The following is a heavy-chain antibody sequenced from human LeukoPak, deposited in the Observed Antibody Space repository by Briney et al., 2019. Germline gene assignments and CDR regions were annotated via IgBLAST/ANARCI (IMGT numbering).Heavy chain of an antibody. CDR1: GFAFGSEA. V-gene: IGHV3-23*01. CDR2: ISPAGGTT. D-gene: IGHD3-22*01. Sequence: GGSLRLSCAVSGFAFGSEAMSWVRQSPARGLEWVASISPAGGTTYYADYVKGRFTISRDNSNNTLFVHMNSLRAEDTAVYYCARENLYYDSSGYRTDAFDIWGQGTMVTVSS. CDR3: ARENLYYDSSGYRTDAFDI. J-gene: IGHJ3*02.